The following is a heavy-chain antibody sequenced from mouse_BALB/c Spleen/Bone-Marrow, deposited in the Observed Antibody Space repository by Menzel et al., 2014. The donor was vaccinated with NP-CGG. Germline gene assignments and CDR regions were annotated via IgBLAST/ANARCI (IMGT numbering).Heavy chain of an antibody. J-gene: IGHJ2*01. CDR1: GFTFSNYG. CDR3: ARRSDYDYFDY. Sequence: VQLQQSGRDLVKPGGSLKLSCAASGFTFSNYGMSWVRQTPDRRLEWVATINSGGRYAFYPDSVKGRFTISRDYAKNTLYLQMSSLKSEDTAMYYCARRSDYDYFDYWGQGTTLTVSS. V-gene: IGHV5-6*01. D-gene: IGHD2-4*01. CDR2: INSGGRYA.